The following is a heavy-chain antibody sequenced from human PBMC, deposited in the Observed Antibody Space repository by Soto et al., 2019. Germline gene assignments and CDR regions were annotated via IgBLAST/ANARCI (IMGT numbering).Heavy chain of an antibody. V-gene: IGHV1-69*06. D-gene: IGHD1-1*01. CDR1: GGTFNRYT. Sequence: VQLVQSGAEVKKPGSSVKLSCKASGGTFNRYTINWVRQAPGQGLEWMGGIIPIFGTANYAQKFQGRVAIIADKSTSAAYMELRSLRSEDTAVSYCALWGFRDGNNSKYNYSGMDVWGQGTTVTVSS. CDR3: ALWGFRDGNNSKYNYSGMDV. J-gene: IGHJ6*02. CDR2: IIPIFGTA.